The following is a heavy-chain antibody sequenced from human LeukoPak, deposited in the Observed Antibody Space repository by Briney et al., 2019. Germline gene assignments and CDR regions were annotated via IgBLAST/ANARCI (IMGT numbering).Heavy chain of an antibody. CDR3: ARGSRGLLRSAFDI. CDR1: GFTVSSNY. D-gene: IGHD2/OR15-2a*01. V-gene: IGHV3-53*01. J-gene: IGHJ3*02. Sequence: GGSLRLSCAASGFTVSSNYMSWVRQAPGKGLEWVSLISSGSGPYYADSVQGRFTLSRDNSRNKLYLQMNSLGADDTAVYYCARGSRGLLRSAFDIWGPGTLVTVSS. CDR2: ISSGSGP.